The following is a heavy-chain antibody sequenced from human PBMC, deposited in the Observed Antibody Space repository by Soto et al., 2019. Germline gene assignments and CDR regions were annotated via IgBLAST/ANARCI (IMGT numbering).Heavy chain of an antibody. Sequence: QVQLHESGPGRVKLSETLCLTCTVSGGSISSYYWSWIRQPPGKGLEWIGYIYYSGSTNYNPSLKSRVTISVDTSKNQFSLKLSSVTAADTAVYYCARRYSSAFDIWGQGTMVTVSS. D-gene: IGHD6-13*01. CDR3: ARRYSSAFDI. CDR1: GGSISSYY. J-gene: IGHJ3*02. CDR2: IYYSGST. V-gene: IGHV4-59*08.